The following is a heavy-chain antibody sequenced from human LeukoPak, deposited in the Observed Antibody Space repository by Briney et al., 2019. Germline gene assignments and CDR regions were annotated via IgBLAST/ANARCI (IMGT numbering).Heavy chain of an antibody. J-gene: IGHJ4*02. CDR2: INHSGST. CDR1: GGSFSGYY. V-gene: IGHV4-34*01. CDR3: ARGSGHFDY. Sequence: SETLSLTCAVYGGSFSGYYWSWIRQPPGKGLEWIGEINHSGSTNYNPSLKSRVTIPVDTSKNQFSLKLSSVTAADTAVYYCARGSGHFDYWGQGTLVTVSS.